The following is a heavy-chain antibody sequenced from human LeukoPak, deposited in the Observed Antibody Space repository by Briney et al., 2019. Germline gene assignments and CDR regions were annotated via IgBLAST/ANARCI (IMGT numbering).Heavy chain of an antibody. J-gene: IGHJ3*02. V-gene: IGHV3-21*06. CDR1: GFTFSNYA. D-gene: IGHD3-10*01. Sequence: GGSLRLSCAASGFTFSNYAMNWVRQAPGKGLQWVAGISATDSSTYYADSVKGRFTISRDNAKNSLYLQMNSLRAEDTAVYYCARPTVVTGVDAFDIWGQGTMVTVSS. CDR2: ISATDSST. CDR3: ARPTVVTGVDAFDI.